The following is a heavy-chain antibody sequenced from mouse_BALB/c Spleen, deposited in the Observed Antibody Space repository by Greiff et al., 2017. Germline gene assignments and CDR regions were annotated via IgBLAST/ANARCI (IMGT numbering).Heavy chain of an antibody. CDR3: ARTGLVPYYFDY. CDR1: GDSITSGY. V-gene: IGHV3-8*02. CDR2: ISYSGST. J-gene: IGHJ2*01. Sequence: DVKLQESGPSLVKPSQTLSLTCSVTGDSITSGYWNWIRKFPGNKLEYMGYISYSGSTYYNPSLKSRISITRDTSKNQYYLQLNSVTTEDTATYYCARTGLVPYYFDYWGQGTTLTVSS. D-gene: IGHD3-1*01.